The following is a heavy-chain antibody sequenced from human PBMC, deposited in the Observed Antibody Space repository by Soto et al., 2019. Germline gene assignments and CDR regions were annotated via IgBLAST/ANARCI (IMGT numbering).Heavy chain of an antibody. CDR1: GYSFTSYW. J-gene: IGHJ6*02. CDR2: IYPGDSDT. V-gene: IGHV5-51*01. CDR3: ARPLGAGTFGGGMDV. Sequence: PGESLKISCMVSGYSFTSYWSGWVRQMPGKGLEWMGIIYPGDSDTRYSPSLQGQVTISADQSISTAYLQWSSLKASDTAMYYCARPLGAGTFGGGMDVWRRGTTVTVSS. D-gene: IGHD3-16*01.